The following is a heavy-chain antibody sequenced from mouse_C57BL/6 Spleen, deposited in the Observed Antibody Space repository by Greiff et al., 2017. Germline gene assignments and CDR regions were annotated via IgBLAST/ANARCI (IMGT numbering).Heavy chain of an antibody. CDR3: VRGYDGYAMDY. V-gene: IGHV10-1*01. J-gene: IGHJ4*01. Sequence: EVQRVESGGGLVQPKGSLKLSCAASGFSFNTYAMNWVRQAPGKGLEWVARIRSKSNNYATYYADSVKDRFTISRDDSESMLYLQMNNLKTEDTAMYYCVRGYDGYAMDYWGQGTSVTVSS. D-gene: IGHD2-3*01. CDR1: GFSFNTYA. CDR2: IRSKSNNYAT.